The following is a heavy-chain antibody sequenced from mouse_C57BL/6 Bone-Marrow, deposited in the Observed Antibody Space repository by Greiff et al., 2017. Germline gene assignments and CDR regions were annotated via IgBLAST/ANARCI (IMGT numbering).Heavy chain of an antibody. V-gene: IGHV1-59*01. CDR1: GYTFTSYW. J-gene: IGHJ2*01. D-gene: IGHD1-1*01. CDR3: ARWNYGSSFDY. CDR2: IDPSDSYT. Sequence: QVQLQQPGAELVRPGTSVKLSCKASGYTFTSYWMHWVKQRPGQGLEWIGVIDPSDSYTNYNQKFKGKATVTVDTSSSTAYMQLSSLTSEDSAVYYCARWNYGSSFDYWGQGTTLTVSS.